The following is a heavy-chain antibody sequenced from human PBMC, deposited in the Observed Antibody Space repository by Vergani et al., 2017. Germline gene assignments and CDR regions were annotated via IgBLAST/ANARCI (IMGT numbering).Heavy chain of an antibody. V-gene: IGHV1-2*02. D-gene: IGHD3-10*01. J-gene: IGHJ4*02. CDR1: GYTFSNYY. CDR3: ARGESMVRGVIISPCFDY. CDR2: INPNSGGT. Sequence: QVQVVQSGAEVKKSGASVKVSCKTSGYTFSNYYMHWVRQAPGQGLEWMGWINPNSGGTNYAQKFQGRVTMTRDTSISTAYMELSRLRSDDTAVYYCARGESMVRGVIISPCFDYWGQGTLVTVSS.